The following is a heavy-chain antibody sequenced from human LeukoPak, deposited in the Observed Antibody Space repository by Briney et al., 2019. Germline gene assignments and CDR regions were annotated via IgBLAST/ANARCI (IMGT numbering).Heavy chain of an antibody. CDR3: ARDIIAVAGTGLDYYYGMDD. D-gene: IGHD6-19*01. J-gene: IGHJ6*04. Sequence: GGSLRLSCAASGFTFSSYGMNWVRQAPGKGLEWVSYISSSGSTIYYADSVKGRFTISRDNAKNSLYLQMNSLRAEDTAVYYCARDIIAVAGTGLDYYYGMDDWGKGTTVTVSS. V-gene: IGHV3-48*04. CDR1: GFTFSSYG. CDR2: ISSSGSTI.